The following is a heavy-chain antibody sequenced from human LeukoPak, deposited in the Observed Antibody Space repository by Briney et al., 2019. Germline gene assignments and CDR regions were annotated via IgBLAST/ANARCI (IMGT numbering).Heavy chain of an antibody. CDR3: ARRNQDYYYGMDV. V-gene: IGHV3-33*01. Sequence: TGGSLRLSCAASGFTFSSYGMHWVRQAPGKGLEWVAVIWYDGSNKYYADSVKGRFTISRDNSKNTLYLQMNSLRAEDTAVYYCARRNQDYYYGMDVWGQGTTVTVSS. CDR2: IWYDGSNK. CDR1: GFTFSSYG. D-gene: IGHD1-14*01. J-gene: IGHJ6*02.